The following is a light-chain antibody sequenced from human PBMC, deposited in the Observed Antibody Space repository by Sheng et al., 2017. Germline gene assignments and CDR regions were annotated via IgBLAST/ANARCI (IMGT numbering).Light chain of an antibody. V-gene: IGKV3-15*01. CDR3: QQYNDWPPAT. CDR1: QSISSH. J-gene: IGKJ1*01. Sequence: EIVMTQSPATLSVSPGERATLSCRASQSISSHLAWYQHKPGQAPRLLIHGASTRATGVPARYSGSGSGTEFTLTISSLQSEDSAIYYCQQYNDWPPATFGQGTKVEI. CDR2: GAS.